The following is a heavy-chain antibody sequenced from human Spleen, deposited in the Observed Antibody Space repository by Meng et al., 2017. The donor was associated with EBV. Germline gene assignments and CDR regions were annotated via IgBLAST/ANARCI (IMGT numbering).Heavy chain of an antibody. CDR3: AHAPLYYYASGSPSPFDY. J-gene: IGHJ4*02. CDR1: GFSLSTSGVR. V-gene: IGHV2-5*02. Sequence: HITLKEPGPTLVKPTQTLTLTCTFSGFSLSTSGVRVGWIRQPPGKALEWLALIYWDDDKHYSPSLKSRLTITKDTSKNQVVLTMTNMDPVDTATYYCAHAPLYYYASGSPSPFDYWGQGTLVTVSS. D-gene: IGHD3-10*01. CDR2: IYWDDDK.